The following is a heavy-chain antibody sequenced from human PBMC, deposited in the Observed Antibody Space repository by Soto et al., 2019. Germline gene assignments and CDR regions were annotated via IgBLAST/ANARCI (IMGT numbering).Heavy chain of an antibody. J-gene: IGHJ6*02. D-gene: IGHD2-2*01. V-gene: IGHV4-30-4*01. CDR2: IYYSGST. CDR3: ARDIVLVPFFFGYYGMDV. Sequence: QVQLQESGPGLVKPSQTLSLTCTVSGDSISSGDYYWSWIRQPPGKGLEWIGYIYYSGSTYYNPALKSRVTLSVDTSKNQFSLKLSSVTAADTAVYYCARDIVLVPFFFGYYGMDVWGQGTTVTVSS. CDR1: GDSISSGDYY.